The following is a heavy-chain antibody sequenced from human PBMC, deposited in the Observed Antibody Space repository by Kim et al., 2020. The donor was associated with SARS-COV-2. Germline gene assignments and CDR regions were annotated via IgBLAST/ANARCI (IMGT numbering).Heavy chain of an antibody. CDR2: IYYSGST. Sequence: SETLSLTCTVSGGSISSSSYYWGWIRQPPGKGLEWIGSIYYSGSTYYNPSLKSRVTISVDTSKNQFSLKLSSVTAADTAVYYCARHAESWTTVVTPPFYYFDYWGQGTLVTVSS. V-gene: IGHV4-39*01. CDR3: ARHAESWTTVVTPPFYYFDY. J-gene: IGHJ4*02. D-gene: IGHD4-17*01. CDR1: GGSISSSSYY.